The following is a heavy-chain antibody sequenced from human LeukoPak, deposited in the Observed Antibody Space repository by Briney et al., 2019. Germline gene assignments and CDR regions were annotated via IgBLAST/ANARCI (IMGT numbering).Heavy chain of an antibody. CDR3: ARAIVGATTDIDY. Sequence: PSETLSLTCTVSGGSISSGGYYWSWIRQHPGKGLEWIGYIYYSGSTYYNPSLKSRVTISVDTSKNQFSLKLSSVTAADTAVYYCARAIVGATTDIDYWGQGTLVTVSS. J-gene: IGHJ4*02. V-gene: IGHV4-31*03. CDR2: IYYSGST. D-gene: IGHD1-26*01. CDR1: GGSISSGGYY.